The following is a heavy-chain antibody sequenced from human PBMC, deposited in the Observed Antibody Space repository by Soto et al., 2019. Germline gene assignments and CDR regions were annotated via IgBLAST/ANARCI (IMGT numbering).Heavy chain of an antibody. CDR1: GYTFTSYA. CDR3: AREYTGYSSSWYAYFQH. Sequence: EASVKVSCKASGYTFTSYAMHWVRQAPGQRLEWMGWINAGNGNTKYSQKFQGRVTITRDTSASTAYMELSSLRSEDTAVYYCAREYTGYSSSWYAYFQHWGQGTLVTVSS. D-gene: IGHD6-13*01. CDR2: INAGNGNT. V-gene: IGHV1-3*01. J-gene: IGHJ1*01.